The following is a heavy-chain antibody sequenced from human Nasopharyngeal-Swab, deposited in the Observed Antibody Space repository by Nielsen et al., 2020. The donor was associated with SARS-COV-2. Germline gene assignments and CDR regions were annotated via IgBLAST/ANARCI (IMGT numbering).Heavy chain of an antibody. CDR1: GYSFTSYW. Sequence: AESLKISCKGSGYSFTSYWIGWVRQMPGTVLEWMGIIYPGDSDTRYSPSFQGQVTISPDKSISTAYLQWSSLKASDTAMYYCARRLAAAGIIDYWGQGTLVTVSS. J-gene: IGHJ4*02. CDR3: ARRLAAAGIIDY. V-gene: IGHV5-51*01. D-gene: IGHD6-13*01. CDR2: IYPGDSDT.